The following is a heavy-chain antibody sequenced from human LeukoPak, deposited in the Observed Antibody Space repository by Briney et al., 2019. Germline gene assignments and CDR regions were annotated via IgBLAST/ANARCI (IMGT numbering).Heavy chain of an antibody. Sequence: SETLSLTCTVSGYSISSGYYWGWIRQPPGKGLEWIGSIYYSGSTYYNPSLKSRVTISVDTSKNQFSLKLSSVTAADTAVYYCARDFRGRYDYWGQGTLVTVSS. V-gene: IGHV4-38-2*02. D-gene: IGHD3-10*01. CDR1: GYSISSGYY. CDR2: IYYSGST. J-gene: IGHJ4*02. CDR3: ARDFRGRYDY.